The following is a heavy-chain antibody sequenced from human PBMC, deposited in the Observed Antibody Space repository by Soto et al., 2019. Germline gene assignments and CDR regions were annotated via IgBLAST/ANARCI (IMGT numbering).Heavy chain of an antibody. V-gene: IGHV3-7*01. D-gene: IGHD3-16*01. Sequence: VGSLRLSCTASGFMFSTYLMSWVRQAPGKGLEWVANIRQGGNEKFYVDSVKGRFTISRDNAKKSLYLQMNSLRAEDTAVYYCVGALTYEVPYYYYGMDVWGQGTTVTVSS. J-gene: IGHJ6*02. CDR2: IRQGGNEK. CDR3: VGALTYEVPYYYYGMDV. CDR1: GFMFSTYL.